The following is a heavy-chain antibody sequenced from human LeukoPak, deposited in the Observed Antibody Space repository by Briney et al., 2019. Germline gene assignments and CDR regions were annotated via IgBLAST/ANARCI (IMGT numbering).Heavy chain of an antibody. D-gene: IGHD3-22*01. CDR1: GGSISSYY. J-gene: IGHJ4*02. Sequence: SETLSLTCTVSGGSISSYYWSWIRQPPGRGLEWIGEINHSGSTNYNPSLKSRVTISVDTSKNQFSLKLSSVTAADTAVYYCARGTYYYDSSGYYYPLWGQGTLVTVSS. CDR2: INHSGST. CDR3: ARGTYYYDSSGYYYPL. V-gene: IGHV4-34*01.